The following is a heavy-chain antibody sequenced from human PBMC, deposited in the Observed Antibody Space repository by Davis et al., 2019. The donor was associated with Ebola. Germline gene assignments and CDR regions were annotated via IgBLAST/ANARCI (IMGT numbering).Heavy chain of an antibody. Sequence: SVKVSCKASGGTFSSYAISWVRQAPGQGLEWMGRIIPILGIANYAQKFQGRVTITADKSTSTAYMELSSLRSEDTAVYYCARETWVVIMGYYYYYGMDVWGQGTTVTVSS. CDR2: IIPILGIA. D-gene: IGHD3-22*01. CDR3: ARETWVVIMGYYYYYGMDV. CDR1: GGTFSSYA. J-gene: IGHJ6*02. V-gene: IGHV1-69*04.